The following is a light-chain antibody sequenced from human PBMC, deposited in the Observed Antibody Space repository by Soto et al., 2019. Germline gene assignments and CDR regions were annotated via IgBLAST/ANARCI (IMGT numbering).Light chain of an antibody. CDR3: CSYTGSSTS. J-gene: IGLJ3*02. Sequence: QSALTQPASVSGSPGKSITMSCAGASSDVGSYNLVSWYQQYPGKAPKLIIYEGNKRPSGVSNRFSGSGSGNTASLTISGLQAEDAADYYCCSYTGSSTSFGGGTKLTVL. CDR1: SSDVGSYNL. V-gene: IGLV2-23*01. CDR2: EGN.